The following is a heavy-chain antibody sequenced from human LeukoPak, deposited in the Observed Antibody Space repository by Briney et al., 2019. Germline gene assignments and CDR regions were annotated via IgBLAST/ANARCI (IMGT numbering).Heavy chain of an antibody. CDR3: ARARGTSGSYFREDFDY. D-gene: IGHD3-10*01. CDR1: GYTFTGYY. V-gene: IGHV1-2*06. J-gene: IGHJ4*02. CDR2: INPNSGGT. Sequence: ASVKVSCKASGYTFTGYYMHWVRQAPGQGLGWMGRINPNSGGTNYAQKFQGRVTMTRDTSISTAYMELSRLRSDDTAVYYCARARGTSGSYFREDFDYWGQGTLVTVSS.